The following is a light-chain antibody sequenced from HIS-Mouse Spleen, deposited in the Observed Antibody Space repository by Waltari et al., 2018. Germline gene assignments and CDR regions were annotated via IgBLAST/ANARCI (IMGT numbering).Light chain of an antibody. J-gene: IGLJ1*01. V-gene: IGLV2-8*01. CDR1: SSDVGGYNY. CDR2: EVS. CDR3: CSYAGSSTFV. Sequence: QSALTQPPSASGSPGQSVTISCTGTSSDVGGYNYVSWYQQHPGKAPKLMIYEVSKRPSGVPVRFAGSKSGNTASLTVSGLQAEDEADYYCCSYAGSSTFVFGTGTKVTVL.